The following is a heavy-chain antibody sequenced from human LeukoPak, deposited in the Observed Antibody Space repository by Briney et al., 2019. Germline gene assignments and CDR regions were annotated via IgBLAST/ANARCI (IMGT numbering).Heavy chain of an antibody. J-gene: IGHJ3*02. CDR2: IYSGGST. Sequence: PGGSLRLSCAASGFTVSSNYMSWVRQAPGKGLEWVSVIYSGGSTYYADSVKGRFTISRDNSKNTLYLQMNSLRAEDTAVYYCARVGAWDYGDSGAFDIWGQGTMVTVSS. D-gene: IGHD4-17*01. V-gene: IGHV3-66*01. CDR3: ARVGAWDYGDSGAFDI. CDR1: GFTVSSNY.